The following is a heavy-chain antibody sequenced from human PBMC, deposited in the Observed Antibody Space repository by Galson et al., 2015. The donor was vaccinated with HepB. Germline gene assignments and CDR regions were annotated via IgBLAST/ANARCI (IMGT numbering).Heavy chain of an antibody. CDR2: ISGSGGST. J-gene: IGHJ4*02. Sequence: SLRLSCAASRFTFSSYAMSWVRQAPGKGLEWVSAISGSGGSTYYADSVKGRFTISRDNFKNTLYLQMNSLRAEDTAIYYCAKDDGDYFDYWGQGTLVTVSS. V-gene: IGHV3-23*01. D-gene: IGHD4-17*01. CDR3: AKDDGDYFDY. CDR1: RFTFSSYA.